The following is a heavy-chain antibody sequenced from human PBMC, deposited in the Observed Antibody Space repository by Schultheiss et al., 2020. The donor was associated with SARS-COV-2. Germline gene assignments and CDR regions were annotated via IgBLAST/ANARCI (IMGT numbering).Heavy chain of an antibody. D-gene: IGHD6-13*01. J-gene: IGHJ3*02. CDR1: GFTFSSYA. CDR2: ISYDGSNK. CDR3: VKGIAAAGRPDAFDI. V-gene: IGHV3-30*14. Sequence: GGSLRLSCAASGFTFSSYAMHWVRQAPGKGLEWVAVISYDGSNKYYADSVKGRFTISRDKSKNTLYLQMSSLRAEDTAVYYCVKGIAAAGRPDAFDIWGQGTMVTVSS.